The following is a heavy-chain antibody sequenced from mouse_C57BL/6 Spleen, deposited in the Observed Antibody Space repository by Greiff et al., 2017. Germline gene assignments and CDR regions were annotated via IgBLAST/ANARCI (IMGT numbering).Heavy chain of an antibody. CDR3: GRCSDGFYWYFGG. CDR2: IHPNCGST. CDR1: GYTFTSYW. Sequence: VQLQQPGAELVKPGASVKLSCKASGYTFTSYWMHWVQQRPGQGLEWIGMIHPNCGSTNYTEKFKSKATLTVDKSSSSAYMQLSRLTSEDSAVYYGGRCSDGFYWYFGGWGTGATGTVSS. D-gene: IGHD2-3*01. J-gene: IGHJ1*03. V-gene: IGHV1-64*01.